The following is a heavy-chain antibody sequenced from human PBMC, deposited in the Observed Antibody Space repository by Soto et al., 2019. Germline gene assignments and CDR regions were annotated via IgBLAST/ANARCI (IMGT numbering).Heavy chain of an antibody. V-gene: IGHV3-64*01. CDR3: AADAFDI. CDR1: GLTFSSYG. J-gene: IGHJ3*02. CDR2: ISSNGGGT. Sequence: PGGSLRLSCASSGLTFSSYGMHWVRQAPGKGLEYVSAISSNGGGTYYANSVKGRFTISRDNSKNTVYLQMGSLRAEDMAVYYCAADAFDIWGQGTMVTVSS.